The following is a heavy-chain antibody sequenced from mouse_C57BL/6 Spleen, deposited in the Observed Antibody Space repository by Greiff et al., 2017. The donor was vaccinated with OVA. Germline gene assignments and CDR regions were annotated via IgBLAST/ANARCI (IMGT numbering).Heavy chain of an antibody. CDR2: IWSGGST. CDR3: ATWDLYAMDY. D-gene: IGHD4-1*01. CDR1: GFSLTSYG. Sequence: VQLQQSGPGLVQPSQSLSITCTVSGFSLTSYGVHWVRQSPGKGLEWLGVIWSGGSTDYNAAFIYRLSISKDNSKSQVFFKMNSLQADDTAIYYCATWDLYAMDYWGQGTSVTVSS. V-gene: IGHV2-2*01. J-gene: IGHJ4*01.